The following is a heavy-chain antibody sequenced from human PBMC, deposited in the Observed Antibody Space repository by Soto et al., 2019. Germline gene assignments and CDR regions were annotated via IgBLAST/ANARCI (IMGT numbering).Heavy chain of an antibody. Sequence: SETLSLTCAVSGGSISSGGYSWSWIRQPPGKGLEWIGYIYHSGSPYYNPSLKSRVTISVDRSKNQFSLNLSSVTAADTAVYYCARLHGYCISTSCYGYYAMDVWGQGTTVT. D-gene: IGHD2-2*01. CDR2: IYHSGSP. V-gene: IGHV4-30-2*01. J-gene: IGHJ6*02. CDR1: GGSISSGGYS. CDR3: ARLHGYCISTSCYGYYAMDV.